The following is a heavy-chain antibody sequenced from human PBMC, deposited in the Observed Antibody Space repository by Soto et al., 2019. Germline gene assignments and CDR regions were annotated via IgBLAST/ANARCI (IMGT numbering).Heavy chain of an antibody. D-gene: IGHD3-9*01. CDR3: ARQGYDILTGYSDFDY. Sequence: GESLKISCKGSGYSFTSYWISWVRQMPGKGLEWMGRIDPSDSYTNYSPSFQGHVTISADKSISTAYLQWSSLKASDTAMYYCARQGYDILTGYSDFDYWGQGTLVTVSS. V-gene: IGHV5-10-1*01. CDR2: IDPSDSYT. CDR1: GYSFTSYW. J-gene: IGHJ4*02.